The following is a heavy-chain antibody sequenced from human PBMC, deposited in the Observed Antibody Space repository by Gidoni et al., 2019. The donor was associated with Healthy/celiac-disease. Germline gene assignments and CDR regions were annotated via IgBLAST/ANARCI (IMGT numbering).Heavy chain of an antibody. CDR2: IYYSGST. CDR1: GGSISSSSYY. CDR3: ARRRIAARAFDY. D-gene: IGHD6-6*01. Sequence: QLQLQESGTGLVKPSETLSLTCTVSGGSISSSSYYWGWIRQPPGKGLEWIGSIYYSGSTYYTPSLKSRVTISVDTSKNQFSLKLSSVTAADTAVYYCARRRIAARAFDYWGQGTLVTVSS. V-gene: IGHV4-39*01. J-gene: IGHJ4*02.